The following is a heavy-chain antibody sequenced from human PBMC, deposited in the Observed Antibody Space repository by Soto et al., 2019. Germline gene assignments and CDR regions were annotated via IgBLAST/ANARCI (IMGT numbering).Heavy chain of an antibody. V-gene: IGHV4-31*02. Sequence: WTWLRQHPGKGLEWIGYNYYSGITYYNPSLKSRVTISLDTSKNQFSLKLSSVTAADTAVYYCARGSSIAGLYYGMDVWGQGTTVTVSS. CDR3: ARGSSIAGLYYGMDV. CDR2: NYYSGIT. J-gene: IGHJ6*02. D-gene: IGHD6-6*01.